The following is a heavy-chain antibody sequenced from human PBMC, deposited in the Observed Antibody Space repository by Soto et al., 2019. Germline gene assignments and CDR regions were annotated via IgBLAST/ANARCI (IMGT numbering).Heavy chain of an antibody. Sequence: QVQLRESGPGLVKPSETLSLNCTVSGGSVSSGSYYWSWLRQPPGKGLEWIGYIYYSGSTNYNPSLRSRVNITVYTSKNQFSLKLSSVNAADTAVYYCASEDYYDSSDWGQGTLVTVSS. J-gene: IGHJ1*01. V-gene: IGHV4-61*01. CDR3: ASEDYYDSSD. CDR1: GGSVSSGSYY. CDR2: IYYSGST. D-gene: IGHD3-22*01.